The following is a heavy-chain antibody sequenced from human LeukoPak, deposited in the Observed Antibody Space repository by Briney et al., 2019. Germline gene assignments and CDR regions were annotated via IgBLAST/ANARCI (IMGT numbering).Heavy chain of an antibody. CDR3: VTVVDV. CDR1: GFNVSGVW. CDR2: INEDGSQK. Sequence: GGSVSFSWAPSGFNVSGVWMSWFRQAPGKGLEWVADINEDGSQKDYVDSVKGRFTISRDNAKNSLYLQMNSLRAEDTALYYLVTVVDVWGLGTTVAVSS. D-gene: IGHD2-21*02. J-gene: IGHJ6*02. V-gene: IGHV3-7*02.